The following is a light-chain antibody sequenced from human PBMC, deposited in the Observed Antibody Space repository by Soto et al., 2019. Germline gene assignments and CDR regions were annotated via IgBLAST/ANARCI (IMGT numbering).Light chain of an antibody. J-gene: IGKJ1*01. CDR2: GAL. CDR1: HTVSSRF. CDR3: QHQAAT. Sequence: IVMTQSPGTLSLSRGERATLSGRASHTVSSRFLARYPHKPGQAPRLLISGALSRATGIPDRFSGSGSGTDFTLTISRLEPEDFAVYYCQHQAATFGQGTKVDIK. V-gene: IGKV3-20*01.